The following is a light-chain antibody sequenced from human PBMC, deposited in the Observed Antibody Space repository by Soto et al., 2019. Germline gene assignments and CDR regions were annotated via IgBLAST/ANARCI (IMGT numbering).Light chain of an antibody. CDR1: NSDVGGYNY. Sequence: QSAPTQPASVSGSPGQSITISCTGTNSDVGGYNYISWYQQHPGKAPKVVIYDVSSRPSGVSYRFSGSKSGNTASLTISGLQAEDEADYYCSSYTSSSSYVFGTGTKVTVL. J-gene: IGLJ1*01. V-gene: IGLV2-14*01. CDR3: SSYTSSSSYV. CDR2: DVS.